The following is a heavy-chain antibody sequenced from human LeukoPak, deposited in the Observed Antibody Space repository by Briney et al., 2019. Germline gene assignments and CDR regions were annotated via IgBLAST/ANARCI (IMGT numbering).Heavy chain of an antibody. D-gene: IGHD3-3*01. J-gene: IGHJ2*01. CDR3: AKVGAVLRFLEWLSEYDWYFDL. Sequence: PGRSLRLSCAASGFTFDDYAMRWVRQAPGKGLEWVSGISWNSGSIGYADSVKGRFTISRDNAKNSLYLQMNSLRAEDTALYYCAKVGAVLRFLEWLSEYDWYFDLWGRGTLVTVSS. CDR2: ISWNSGSI. CDR1: GFTFDDYA. V-gene: IGHV3-9*01.